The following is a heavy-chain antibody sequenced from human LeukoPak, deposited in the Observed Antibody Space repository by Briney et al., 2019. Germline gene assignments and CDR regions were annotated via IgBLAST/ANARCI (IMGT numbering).Heavy chain of an antibody. CDR2: INPSGGST. Sequence: ASVKVSCKASGYTFTSYDINWVRQATGQGLEWMGIINPSGGSTSYAQKFQGRVTMTRDTSTSTVYMELSSLRSEDTAVYYCARDTIVTEDWFDPWGQGTLVTVSS. J-gene: IGHJ5*02. CDR1: GYTFTSYD. V-gene: IGHV1-46*01. CDR3: ARDTIVTEDWFDP. D-gene: IGHD3-9*01.